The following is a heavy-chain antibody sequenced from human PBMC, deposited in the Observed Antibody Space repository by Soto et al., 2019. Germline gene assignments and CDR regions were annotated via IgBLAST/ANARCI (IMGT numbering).Heavy chain of an antibody. V-gene: IGHV1-3*01. CDR1: GYTFLHYP. CDR2: INPASGNT. D-gene: IGHD6-19*01. CDR3: SRPGYSNGFYFDFDY. J-gene: IGHJ4*02. Sequence: ASVKVSCTASGYTFLHYPLHWVRQAPGQRPERMGLINPASGNTQYSQKFQGRYTITRDTSATTAYMELSSLRSEDTAVYFCSRPGYSNGFYFDFDYWAQGSPVNVSS.